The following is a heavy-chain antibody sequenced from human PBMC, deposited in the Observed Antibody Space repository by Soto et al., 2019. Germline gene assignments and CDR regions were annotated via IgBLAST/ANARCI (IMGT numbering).Heavy chain of an antibody. CDR2: INHSGST. CDR3: ARVRKEQLVRGMSVFHH. CDR1: GGSFSGYY. Sequence: QVQLQQWGAGLLKPSETLSLTCAVYGGSFSGYYWSWIRQPPGKGLEWIGEINHSGSTNYNPSLKSRVTISVETSKNQLSLKVSSVTAADTGVYYCARVRKEQLVRGMSVFHHCGQGTLVIVSS. V-gene: IGHV4-34*01. J-gene: IGHJ1*01. D-gene: IGHD6-13*01.